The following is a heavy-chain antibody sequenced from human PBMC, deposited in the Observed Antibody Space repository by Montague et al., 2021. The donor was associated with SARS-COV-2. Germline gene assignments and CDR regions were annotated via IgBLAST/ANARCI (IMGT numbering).Heavy chain of an antibody. CDR2: FNQREST. V-gene: IGHV4-34*01. Sequence: SETLSLTCSGLGSWYSGADRKSTRLNPRNRRKWYGVFNQRESTNYNPSLKSRVTISVDTSKNQFSLKLSSVTAADTAVYYCAGGRTLNILWFRELLGLCYWGQGTLVTVSS. CDR3: AGGRTLNILWFRELLGLCY. D-gene: IGHD3-10*01. J-gene: IGHJ4*02. CDR1: GSWYSGAD.